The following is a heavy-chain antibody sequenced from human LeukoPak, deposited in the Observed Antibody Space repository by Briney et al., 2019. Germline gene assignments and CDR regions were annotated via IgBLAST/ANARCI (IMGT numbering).Heavy chain of an antibody. V-gene: IGHV4-34*01. CDR2: INQRGST. D-gene: IGHD2-15*01. CDR1: GDSFSGYF. CDR3: ARGSKFDGYCSAGACYSAYFDH. J-gene: IGHJ4*02. Sequence: SETLSLTCAVYGDSFSGYFWSWLRQPPGKRLEWIGEINQRGSTIYSPSLKTRVTLSVDTSKQRISLRLTSVSAADTATYYCARGSKFDGYCSAGACYSAYFDHWGQGTLVTVSS.